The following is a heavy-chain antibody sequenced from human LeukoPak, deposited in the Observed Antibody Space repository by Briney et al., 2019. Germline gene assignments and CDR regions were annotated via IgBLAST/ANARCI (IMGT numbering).Heavy chain of an antibody. CDR2: IRYTHTGST. CDR1: GGSISSSSYY. Sequence: SETLSLTCTVSGGSISSSSYYWGWVRQPPGKGLEWIGSIRYTHTGSTYYNPSLKSQVTISGDTSKNQFSLKLTSVTAADTAVYYCSRRPITMNAFDIWGQGTMVTVSS. D-gene: IGHD3-22*01. CDR3: SRRPITMNAFDI. J-gene: IGHJ3*02. V-gene: IGHV4-39*01.